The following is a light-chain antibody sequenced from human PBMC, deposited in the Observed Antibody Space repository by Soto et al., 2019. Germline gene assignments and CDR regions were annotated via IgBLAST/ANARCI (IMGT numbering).Light chain of an antibody. Sequence: SPGERATLSCRASQSVSSNLAWYQQKPGQAPRLLIYGASTRATGIPARFSGSGSGTEFTLTISSLQSEDFAVYYCQQYNNWPQVTFGGGTKVEIK. V-gene: IGKV3-15*01. CDR3: QQYNNWPQVT. CDR2: GAS. J-gene: IGKJ4*01. CDR1: QSVSSN.